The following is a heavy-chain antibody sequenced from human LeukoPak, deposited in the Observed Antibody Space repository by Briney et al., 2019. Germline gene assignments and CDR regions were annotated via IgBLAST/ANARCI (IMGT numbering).Heavy chain of an antibody. Sequence: SETLSLTCTVSGDSISSSSYCWGWIRQPRGKGLEWIAIIYHGGSTYYNPSLKSPVTISLDTSKNQFSLMLSSVTAADTAVYYCARELLWFGADYWGQGTLFTVSS. CDR1: GDSISSSSYC. V-gene: IGHV4-39*07. CDR3: ARELLWFGADY. J-gene: IGHJ4*02. CDR2: IYHGGST. D-gene: IGHD3-10*01.